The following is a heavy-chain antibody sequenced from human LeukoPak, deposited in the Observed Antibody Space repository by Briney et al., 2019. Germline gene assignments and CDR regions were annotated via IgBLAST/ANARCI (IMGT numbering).Heavy chain of an antibody. J-gene: IGHJ5*02. CDR1: GGSISSGSYY. D-gene: IGHD3-22*01. Sequence: PSETLSLTCTVSGGSISSGSYYWGWIRQPPGKGLEWIGSIYYSGSTYYNPSLKSRVTISVDTSKNQFSLKLSSVTAADTAVYYCASPYDSSGYYNHWGQGTLVTVSS. V-gene: IGHV4-39*01. CDR3: ASPYDSSGYYNH. CDR2: IYYSGST.